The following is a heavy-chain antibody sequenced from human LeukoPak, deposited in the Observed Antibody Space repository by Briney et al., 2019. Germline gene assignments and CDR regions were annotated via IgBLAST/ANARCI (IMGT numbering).Heavy chain of an antibody. CDR2: IYYSGST. CDR1: GGSISSYY. D-gene: IGHD1-1*01. J-gene: IGHJ6*02. Sequence: PSETLSLTCTVSGGSISSYYWSWIRQPPGKGLEWIGYIYYSGSTNYNPSLKSRVTISVDTSKNQFSLKLSSVTAADTAVYYCARDGKLERRSLYGPAPPDGMDVWGQGTTVTVSS. CDR3: ARDGKLERRSLYGPAPPDGMDV. V-gene: IGHV4-59*01.